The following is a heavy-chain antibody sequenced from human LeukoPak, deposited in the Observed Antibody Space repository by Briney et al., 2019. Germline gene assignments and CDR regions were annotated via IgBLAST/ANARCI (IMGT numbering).Heavy chain of an antibody. J-gene: IGHJ6*02. D-gene: IGHD1-26*01. CDR3: ARDSDSPQYYYGMDV. Sequence: ASVKVSCKASGYTFTGYYMHWVRQAPGQGPEWLEWINPNSGGTNYAQKFQGRVTMTRDTSISTVYMELSRLRSDDTAVYYCARDSDSPQYYYGMDVWGQGTTVTVSS. CDR1: GYTFTGYY. CDR2: INPNSGGT. V-gene: IGHV1-2*02.